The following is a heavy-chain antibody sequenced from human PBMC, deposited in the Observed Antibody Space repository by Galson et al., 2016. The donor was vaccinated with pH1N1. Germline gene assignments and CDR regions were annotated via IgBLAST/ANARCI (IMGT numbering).Heavy chain of an antibody. CDR1: GFGLSSYW. J-gene: IGHJ4*02. CDR3: ARDWGSWDC. V-gene: IGHV3-7*01. CDR2: INQDGSER. Sequence: SLRLSCAASGFGLSSYWMSWVRQAPGKGLEWVANINQDGSERYYVDSVKGRFTISRDNVENSLYLEMNSLRAEDTAVYFCARDWGSWDCWGPGTLVTVSS. D-gene: IGHD3-16*01.